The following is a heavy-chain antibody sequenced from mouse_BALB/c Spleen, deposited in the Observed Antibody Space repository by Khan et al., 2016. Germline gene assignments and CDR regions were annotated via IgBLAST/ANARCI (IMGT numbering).Heavy chain of an antibody. CDR3: ARGVQLGLRAMDY. CDR2: ISYSGST. Sequence: EVKLLESGPGLVKPSQSLSLTCTVTGYSITSDYAWNWIRQFPGNKLEWMGYISYSGSTSYNPSLKSRISITRDTSKNQFFLQLNSVTTEDTATYYCARGVQLGLRAMDYWGQGTSVTVSS. J-gene: IGHJ4*01. D-gene: IGHD3-1*01. V-gene: IGHV3-2*02. CDR1: GYSITSDYA.